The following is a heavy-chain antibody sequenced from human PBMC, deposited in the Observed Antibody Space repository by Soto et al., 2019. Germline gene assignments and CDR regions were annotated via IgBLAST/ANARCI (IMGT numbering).Heavy chain of an antibody. CDR1: GFTFSNYG. J-gene: IGHJ6*02. CDR3: AKDIELVRGVIIDLDV. D-gene: IGHD3-10*01. CDR2: ISYDGSNE. V-gene: IGHV3-30*18. Sequence: GGSLRLSCAASGFTFSNYGMHWVRQAPGKGLEWVALISYDGSNEYYADSVKGRFTISRDYSKNTLYLQMNSLRADDTAVYYCAKDIELVRGVIIDLDVWGQGTTVTVSS.